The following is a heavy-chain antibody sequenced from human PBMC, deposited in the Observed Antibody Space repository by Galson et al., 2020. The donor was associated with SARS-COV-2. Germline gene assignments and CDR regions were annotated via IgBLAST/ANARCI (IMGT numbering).Heavy chain of an antibody. Sequence: GGSLRLSCAASGFTVSSDYMSWVRQPPGMRLEWVTVTFTSGSTYYADSVKGRFTISRDNSKNTLFLQMNNLRAEDTAIYYCARESLSSGSYANYNSYYAMDVWGQGTTVTVSS. J-gene: IGHJ6*02. D-gene: IGHD3-10*01. CDR3: ARESLSSGSYANYNSYYAMDV. CDR1: GFTVSSDY. CDR2: TFTSGST. V-gene: IGHV3-53*01.